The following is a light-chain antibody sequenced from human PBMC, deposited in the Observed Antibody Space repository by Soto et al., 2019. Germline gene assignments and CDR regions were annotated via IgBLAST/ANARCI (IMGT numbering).Light chain of an antibody. V-gene: IGLV1-36*01. J-gene: IGLJ1*01. Sequence: QSVLTQPPSVSEAPRQRVTISCSGSSSNIGNNAVNWYQQLPGKAPKLLIYYDDLLPSGVSDRFSGSKSGTSASLAINGLQSEDEADYYCAAWDDSLNGYVFGTGTKVTVL. CDR1: SSNIGNNA. CDR3: AAWDDSLNGYV. CDR2: YDD.